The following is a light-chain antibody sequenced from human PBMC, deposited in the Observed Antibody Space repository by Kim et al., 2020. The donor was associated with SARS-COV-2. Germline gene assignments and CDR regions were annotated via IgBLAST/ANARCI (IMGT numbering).Light chain of an antibody. Sequence: DIQMTQSPSSLSASVGDRVTITCRTTQSISSHLNWYQQKPGRAPKLLISAASTLQGGVPSRFSGSGSETDFTLTISSIQPEDFATYFCQQSYITPFTFGPGTKWISN. V-gene: IGKV1-39*01. CDR3: QQSYITPFT. CDR1: QSISSH. CDR2: AAS. J-gene: IGKJ3*01.